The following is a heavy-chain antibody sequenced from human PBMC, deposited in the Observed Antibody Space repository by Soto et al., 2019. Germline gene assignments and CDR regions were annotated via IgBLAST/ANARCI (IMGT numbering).Heavy chain of an antibody. CDR3: AREDSYGWSGESLDF. J-gene: IGHJ6*02. CDR2: LDQSGGT. V-gene: IGHV4-34*01. D-gene: IGHD6-19*01. CDR1: GDSLRGQA. Sequence: KPXETLSLPCAVVGDSLRGQAWNWIRQSPGKGLEWIGELDQSGGTNYNPSLKSRAIISDDTSKNQFSLTLTSVTAADTAVYYCAREDSYGWSGESLDFWGQGTTVTVPS.